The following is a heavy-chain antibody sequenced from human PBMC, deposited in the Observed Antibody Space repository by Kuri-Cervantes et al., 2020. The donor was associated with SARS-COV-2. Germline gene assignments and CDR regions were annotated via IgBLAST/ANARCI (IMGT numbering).Heavy chain of an antibody. CDR1: GFTFSSYS. V-gene: IGHV3-21*01. D-gene: IGHD6-13*01. Sequence: GESLKISCAASGFTFSSYSMSWVRQAPGKGLEWVSSISSSSSYIYYADSVKGRFTISRDNAKNSLYLQMNSLRAEDTAVYYCARVSIAAAGTAGSYFDYWGQGTLVTVSS. CDR3: ARVSIAAAGTAGSYFDY. J-gene: IGHJ4*02. CDR2: ISSSSSYI.